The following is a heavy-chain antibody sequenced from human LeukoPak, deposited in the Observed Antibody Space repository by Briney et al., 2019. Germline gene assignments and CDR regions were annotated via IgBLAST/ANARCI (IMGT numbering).Heavy chain of an antibody. D-gene: IGHD6-19*01. V-gene: IGHV3-7*01. CDR1: EFTFRSYW. J-gene: IGHJ5*02. CDR2: IKEDGSEK. CDR3: ARVLQWLPRYPDH. Sequence: GGSLRLSCEASEFTFRSYWMSWVRQAPGKGLEWVANIKEDGSEKYYVDSVKGRFTISRDNAKNSLYLQMNSLRAEDTAVYYCARVLQWLPRYPDHWGQGTLVTVSS.